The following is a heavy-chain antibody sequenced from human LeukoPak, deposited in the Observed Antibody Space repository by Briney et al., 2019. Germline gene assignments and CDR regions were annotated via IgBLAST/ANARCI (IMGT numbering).Heavy chain of an antibody. Sequence: SQTLSLTCTVSGGSISSGGYYWSWIRQHPGRGLEWIGYIYYSGSTYYNPSLKSRVTISVDTSKNQFSLKLSSVTAADTAVYYCARAGGSGSYYLNWFDPWGQGTLVTVSS. CDR3: ARAGGSGSYYLNWFDP. V-gene: IGHV4-31*03. CDR1: GGSISSGGYY. J-gene: IGHJ5*02. CDR2: IYYSGST. D-gene: IGHD3-10*01.